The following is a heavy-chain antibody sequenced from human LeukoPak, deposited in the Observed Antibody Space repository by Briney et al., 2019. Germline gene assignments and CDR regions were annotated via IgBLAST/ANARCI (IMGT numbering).Heavy chain of an antibody. J-gene: IGHJ5*02. D-gene: IGHD3-10*01. V-gene: IGHV4-30-4*01. CDR1: GGSISSGDYY. Sequence: SQTLSLTCTVSGGSISSGDYYWSWIRQPPGKGLEWIGYIYYSGSTYYNPSLKSRVTISVDTSKNQFSLKLSSVTAADTAVYYCARDRVWFGETHEDWFDPWGQGTLVTVSS. CDR3: ARDRVWFGETHEDWFDP. CDR2: IYYSGST.